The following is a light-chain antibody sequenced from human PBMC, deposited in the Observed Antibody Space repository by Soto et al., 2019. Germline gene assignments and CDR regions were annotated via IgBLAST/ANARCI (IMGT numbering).Light chain of an antibody. J-gene: IGKJ5*01. V-gene: IGKV3-15*01. CDR1: QSVSSN. Sequence: EIVMTQSPATVSVSPGERATLSCRASQSVSSNLAWYQQKPGQAPRLLIYGASTRATGIPARFAGSGAGTEFTLTISNLQSEDFAVYFCQQYNNWPITFGQGTRLEIK. CDR2: GAS. CDR3: QQYNNWPIT.